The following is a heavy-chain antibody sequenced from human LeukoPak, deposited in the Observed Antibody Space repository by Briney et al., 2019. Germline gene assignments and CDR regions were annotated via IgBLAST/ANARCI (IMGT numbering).Heavy chain of an antibody. Sequence: SETLSLTCAVYGGSFSGYYWSWIRQPPGKGLEWIGEINHSGSTNYNPSLKNRVTISVDTSKNQFSLKLSSVTAADTAVYYCAREVFWFDPWGQGTLVTVSS. CDR2: INHSGST. J-gene: IGHJ5*02. D-gene: IGHD1-14*01. CDR1: GGSFSGYY. V-gene: IGHV4-34*01. CDR3: AREVFWFDP.